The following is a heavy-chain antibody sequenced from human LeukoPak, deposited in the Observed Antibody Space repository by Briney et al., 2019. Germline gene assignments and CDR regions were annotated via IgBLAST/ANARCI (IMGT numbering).Heavy chain of an antibody. CDR1: GYTFTGYY. CDR2: INPNSGGT. V-gene: IGHV1-2*02. Sequence: EASVKVSCKASGYTFTGYYMHWVRQAPGQGLEWMGWINPNSGGTNYAQKFQGRVTMTRDTSISTAYMELSRLRSDDTAVYYCARAYSGSFVRGWFDPWGQGTLVTVSS. J-gene: IGHJ5*02. CDR3: ARAYSGSFVRGWFDP. D-gene: IGHD1-26*01.